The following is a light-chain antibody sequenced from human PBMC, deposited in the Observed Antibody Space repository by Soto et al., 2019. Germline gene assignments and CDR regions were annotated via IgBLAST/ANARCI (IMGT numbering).Light chain of an antibody. CDR1: SSDVGGYNY. V-gene: IGLV2-14*01. CDR3: SSYTSISARV. J-gene: IGLJ1*01. Sequence: SVLTQPASVSGSPGQSITISCTGTSSDVGGYNYVSWYQQHPGKAPKLMIYEITNRPSGVSNRFSGSKSGNTASLTISGLQAEDEADYYCSSYTSISARVFGSGTKLTVL. CDR2: EIT.